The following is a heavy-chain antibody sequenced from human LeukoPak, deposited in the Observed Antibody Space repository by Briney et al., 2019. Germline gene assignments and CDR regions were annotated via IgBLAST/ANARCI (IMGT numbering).Heavy chain of an antibody. CDR1: GFTFDDYA. Sequence: GGSLRLTCAASGFTFDDYAMRWVRQAPGKGLEWVSGISWNSGSIGYADSVKGRFTISRDNAKNSLYLQMNSLRAEDTALYYCAKTQGATIRGYFDYWGQGTLVTVSS. D-gene: IGHD5-12*01. CDR2: ISWNSGSI. V-gene: IGHV3-9*01. CDR3: AKTQGATIRGYFDY. J-gene: IGHJ4*02.